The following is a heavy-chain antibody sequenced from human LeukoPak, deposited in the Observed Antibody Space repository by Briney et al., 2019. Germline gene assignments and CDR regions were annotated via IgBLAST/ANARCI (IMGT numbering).Heavy chain of an antibody. V-gene: IGHV4-38-2*02. Sequence: PSETLSLTCTVSGYSISSGYFWGWIRQPPGKGLEWIGSIYHSGTTYYNPSLKSRVTISVDTSKNQFSLKLSSVTAADTAVYYCARVALDLDYVGWFDPWGQGTLVTVSS. CDR2: IYHSGTT. D-gene: IGHD4-17*01. CDR1: GYSISSGYF. CDR3: ARVALDLDYVGWFDP. J-gene: IGHJ5*02.